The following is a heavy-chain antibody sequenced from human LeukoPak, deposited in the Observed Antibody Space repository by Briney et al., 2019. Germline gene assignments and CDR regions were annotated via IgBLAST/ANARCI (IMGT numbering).Heavy chain of an antibody. Sequence: SQTLSLTCAISGDSVSSNSAAWNWIRQSPSRGLEWLGRTYYRSKWYNDYAVSVKSRITINPDTSKNQFSLQLNSVTPEDTAVYYCARWAISSGWYGYYYMDVWGKGTTVTISS. CDR3: ARWAISSGWYGYYYMDV. D-gene: IGHD6-19*01. J-gene: IGHJ6*03. V-gene: IGHV6-1*01. CDR1: GDSVSSNSAA. CDR2: TYYRSKWYN.